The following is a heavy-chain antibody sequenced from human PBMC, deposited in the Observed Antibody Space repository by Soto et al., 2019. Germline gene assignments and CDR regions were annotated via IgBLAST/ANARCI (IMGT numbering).Heavy chain of an antibody. Sequence: KTSETLSLTCTVSGGSISSGGYYWSWIRQHPGKGLEWIGYIYYSGSTYYNPSLKSRVTISVDTSKNQFSLKLSSVTAADTAVYYCARSTYYYDSSGYYADYWGQGTLVTVSS. J-gene: IGHJ4*02. D-gene: IGHD3-22*01. CDR2: IYYSGST. CDR3: ARSTYYYDSSGYYADY. CDR1: GGSISSGGYY. V-gene: IGHV4-31*03.